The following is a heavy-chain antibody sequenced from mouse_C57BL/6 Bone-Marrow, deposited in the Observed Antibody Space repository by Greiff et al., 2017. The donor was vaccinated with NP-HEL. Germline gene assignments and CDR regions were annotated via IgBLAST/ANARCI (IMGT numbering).Heavy chain of an antibody. CDR1: GFNIKDDY. Sequence: DVQLQESGAELVRPGASVKLSCTASGFNIKDDYMHWVKQRPEQGLEWIGWIDPENGDTEYASKFQGKATITADTSSNTAYLQLSSLTSEDTAVYYCTFYYYGSRYYAMDYWGQGTSVTVSS. D-gene: IGHD1-1*01. CDR2: IDPENGDT. J-gene: IGHJ4*01. CDR3: TFYYYGSRYYAMDY. V-gene: IGHV14-4*01.